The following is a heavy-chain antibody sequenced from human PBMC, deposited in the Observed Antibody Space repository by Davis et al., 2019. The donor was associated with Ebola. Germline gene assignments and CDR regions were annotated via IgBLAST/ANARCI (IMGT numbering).Heavy chain of an antibody. CDR2: IYDQTT. J-gene: IGHJ4*02. V-gene: IGHV3-53*05. D-gene: IGHD6-19*01. CDR1: GFTVSSNH. CDR3: ATTQWLREFDN. Sequence: GESLKISCAASGFTVSSNHMSWVRQAPGKGLEWVSVIYDQTTAYADSVRGRFITSRDKSNNTLYLDMNSLIVDDTAVYYCATTQWLREFDNWGQGTLVTVSS.